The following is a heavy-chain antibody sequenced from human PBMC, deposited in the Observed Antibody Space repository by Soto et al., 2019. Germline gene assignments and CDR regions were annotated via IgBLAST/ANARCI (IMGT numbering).Heavy chain of an antibody. CDR1: GFTFSSYW. CDR3: ARAEVVPAAMRYYYYYYGMDV. CDR2: IKQDGSEK. J-gene: IGHJ6*02. Sequence: EVQLVESGGGLVQPGGSLRLSCAASGFTFSSYWMSWVRQAPGKGLEWVANIKQDGSEKYYVDSVKGRFTISRDNAKNSRYLQMNSLRAEDTAVYYCARAEVVPAAMRYYYYYYGMDVWGQGTTVTVSS. D-gene: IGHD2-2*01. V-gene: IGHV3-7*04.